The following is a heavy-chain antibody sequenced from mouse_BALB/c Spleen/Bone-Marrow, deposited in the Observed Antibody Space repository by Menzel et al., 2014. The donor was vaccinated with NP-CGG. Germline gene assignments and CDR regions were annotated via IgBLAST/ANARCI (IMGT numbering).Heavy chain of an antibody. CDR2: INPDSSTI. D-gene: IGHD1-2*01. J-gene: IGHJ3*01. V-gene: IGHV4-1*02. CDR3: TRLHYYGYSAY. CDR1: GFDFXRFW. Sequence: EVQRVESGGGLVQPGGSLKLSCAASGFDFXRFWMSWVRQAPGKGLEWIGEINPDSSTINYTPSLKDKFIISRVNAKNTLYLQKSKVRSEDTALYYCTRLHYYGYSAYWGQGTLVTVST.